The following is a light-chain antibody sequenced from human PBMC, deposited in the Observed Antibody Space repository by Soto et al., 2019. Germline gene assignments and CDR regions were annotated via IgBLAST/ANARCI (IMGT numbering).Light chain of an antibody. Sequence: EIVLTQSPGTLSLSPGERASLSCRASQSVRNNYLAWYQQKPGQPPRLLIFGSSNRATGIPDRFSGSGSGTDFTLTISRLEPEDFAVYYCQQYDGSPPWTFGLGTKV. CDR3: QQYDGSPPWT. J-gene: IGKJ1*01. CDR1: QSVRNNY. CDR2: GSS. V-gene: IGKV3-20*01.